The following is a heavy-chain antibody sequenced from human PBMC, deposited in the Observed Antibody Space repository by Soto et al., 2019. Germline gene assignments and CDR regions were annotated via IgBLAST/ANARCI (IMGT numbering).Heavy chain of an antibody. V-gene: IGHV1-18*01. D-gene: IGHD3-16*01. Sequence: ASVKVSCKASGYTFISYAISWVRQVPGQGLEWMGRVSPYSGNTDSAQKFQDRVTMTTDTSTNTAYLDLRNLRSDDTAVYFCARDFLPRTPWGSATAQFSHYGMAVWGQGTTVTVSS. CDR3: ARDFLPRTPWGSATAQFSHYGMAV. CDR1: GYTFISYA. CDR2: VSPYSGNT. J-gene: IGHJ6*02.